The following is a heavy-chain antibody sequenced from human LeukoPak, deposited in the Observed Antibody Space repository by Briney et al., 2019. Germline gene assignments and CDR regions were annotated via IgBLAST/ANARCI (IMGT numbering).Heavy chain of an antibody. CDR1: GFTFSSYW. CDR3: AKDRCSNGVGCYYYYMDV. V-gene: IGHV3-7*01. Sequence: GGSLRLSCAASGFTFSSYWMNWVRQAPGKGLEWVANIKQDGSEKYYVDSVKGRFTISRDNPKKSLYLQMNSLRAEDTAVYYCAKDRCSNGVGCYYYYMDVWGKGTTVTISS. J-gene: IGHJ6*03. CDR2: IKQDGSEK. D-gene: IGHD2-8*01.